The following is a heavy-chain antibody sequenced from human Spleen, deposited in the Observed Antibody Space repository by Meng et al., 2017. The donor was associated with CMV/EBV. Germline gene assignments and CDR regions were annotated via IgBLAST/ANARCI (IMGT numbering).Heavy chain of an antibody. CDR1: GFRVSSDY. V-gene: IGHV3-66*02. J-gene: IGHJ5*02. CDR3: ARLIAVAGT. D-gene: IGHD6-13*01. Sequence: GGSLRLSCAGSGFRVSSDYLSWVRQAPGKGLEWVSVIYSDTSTYYADSVKGRFTISRDNFKNMLYLQMNSLRGEDTAVYYCARLIAVAGTWGQGALVTVSS. CDR2: IYSDTST.